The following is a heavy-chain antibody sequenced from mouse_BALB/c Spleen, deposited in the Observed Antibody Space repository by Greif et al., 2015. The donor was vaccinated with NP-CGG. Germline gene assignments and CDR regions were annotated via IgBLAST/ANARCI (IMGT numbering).Heavy chain of an antibody. J-gene: IGHJ2*01. CDR2: ISYDGSN. Sequence: EVQLQQSGPGLVKPSQSLSLTCSVTGYSITSGYYWNWIRQFPGNKLEWMGYISYDGSNNYNPSLKNRISITRDTSKNQFVLKLNSVTTEDTATYYCARREVRRGYYFDYWGQGTTLTVSS. CDR3: ARREVRRGYYFDY. V-gene: IGHV3-6*02. D-gene: IGHD2-14*01. CDR1: GYSITSGYY.